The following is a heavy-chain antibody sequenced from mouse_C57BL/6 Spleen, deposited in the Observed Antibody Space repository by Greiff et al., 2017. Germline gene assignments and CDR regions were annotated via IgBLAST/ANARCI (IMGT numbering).Heavy chain of an antibody. D-gene: IGHD1-1*01. V-gene: IGHV5-16*01. CDR2: INYDGSST. J-gene: IGHJ1*03. CDR3: ARSGSNYVWYFDV. CDR1: GFTFSDYY. Sequence: EVHLVESEGGLVQPGSSMKLSCTASGFTFSDYYMAWVRQVPEKGLEWVANINYDGSSTYYLDSLKSRFIISRDNAKNILYLQMSSLKSEDTATYYCARSGSNYVWYFDVWGTGTTVTVSS.